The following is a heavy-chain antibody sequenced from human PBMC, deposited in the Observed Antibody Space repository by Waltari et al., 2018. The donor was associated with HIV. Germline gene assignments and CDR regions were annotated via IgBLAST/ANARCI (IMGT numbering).Heavy chain of an antibody. V-gene: IGHV1-8*01. CDR3: ARVPEIAAAGTYNWFDP. Sequence: QVQLVQSGAEVKKPGASVKVSCKASGYTFTSYDINWVRQATGQGLEWMGWRNTNTGNTGYAQKFQGRVTMTRNTSISTAYMELSSLRSEDTAVYYCARVPEIAAAGTYNWFDPWGQGTLVTVSS. CDR1: GYTFTSYD. CDR2: RNTNTGNT. D-gene: IGHD6-13*01. J-gene: IGHJ5*02.